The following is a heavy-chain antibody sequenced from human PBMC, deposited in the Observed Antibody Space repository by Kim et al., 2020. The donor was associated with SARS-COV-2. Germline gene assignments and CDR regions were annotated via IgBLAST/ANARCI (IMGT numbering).Heavy chain of an antibody. J-gene: IGHJ6*02. CDR2: INHSGST. D-gene: IGHD6-13*01. CDR1: DGSFSAYY. V-gene: IGHV4-34*01. CDR3: GSSSRLNYYYGMDV. Sequence: SETLSLTCAVYDGSFSAYYWSWIRQPPGKGLEWIGEINHSGSTNYNPSLKSRVTISRDTSKNQFSLKLNSVTAADTAVYYCGSSSRLNYYYGMDVWGQGT.